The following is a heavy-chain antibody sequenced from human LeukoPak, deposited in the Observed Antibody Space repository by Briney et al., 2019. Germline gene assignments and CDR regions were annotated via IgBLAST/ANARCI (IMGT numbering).Heavy chain of an antibody. J-gene: IGHJ4*02. CDR2: IYTGGST. V-gene: IGHV3-53*01. Sequence: GGSLRLSCTASGFTVSSKYMTWVRQAPGKGLEWVSVIYTGGSTYYAESVKGRFTISRDNSKNTLYLQMNSLRAEDTAVYYCASSLTGCGDYFDYWGQGTLVTVSS. D-gene: IGHD2-15*01. CDR3: ASSLTGCGDYFDY. CDR1: GFTVSSKY.